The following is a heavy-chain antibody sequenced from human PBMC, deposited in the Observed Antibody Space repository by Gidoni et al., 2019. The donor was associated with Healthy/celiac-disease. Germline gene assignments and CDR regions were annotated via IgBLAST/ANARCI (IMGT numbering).Heavy chain of an antibody. D-gene: IGHD3-16*02. CDR2: IYWDDDK. Sequence: QITLKESGPTLVKPTQTLTLTCTFSGFSLSTSGVGVGWIRQPPGKALEWLALIYWDDDKRYSPSLKSRLTITKDTSKNQVVLTMTNMDPVDTATYYCAHGTLNDYVWGSYRRLAEYFQHWGQGTLVTVSS. CDR3: AHGTLNDYVWGSYRRLAEYFQH. CDR1: GFSLSTSGVG. J-gene: IGHJ1*01. V-gene: IGHV2-5*02.